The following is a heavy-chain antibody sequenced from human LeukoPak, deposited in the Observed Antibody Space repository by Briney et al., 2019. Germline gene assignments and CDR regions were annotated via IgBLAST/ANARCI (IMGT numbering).Heavy chain of an antibody. Sequence: PGGSLRLSCAASGFSLDDYGMNWVRQAPGKGLEWVSGINWNGGSTGYADSVKGRFTISRDNAKNSLYLQMNSLRAEDTALYYCARVSGYNWNSGVDYWGQGTLVTVSS. J-gene: IGHJ4*02. CDR3: ARVSGYNWNSGVDY. D-gene: IGHD1-7*01. V-gene: IGHV3-20*04. CDR1: GFSLDDYG. CDR2: INWNGGST.